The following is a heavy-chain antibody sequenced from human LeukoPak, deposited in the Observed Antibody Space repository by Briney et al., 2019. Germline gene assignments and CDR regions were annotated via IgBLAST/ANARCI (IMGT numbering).Heavy chain of an antibody. CDR2: IRSKANSYAT. Sequence: GGSLRLSCAASGFTFSGSAMHWARQASGKGLEWVGRIRSKANSYATAYAASVKGRFTISTDDSKNTTYLQMNSLKTEDTAVYYCTARGGYPPYYFDYWGQGTLVTVSS. J-gene: IGHJ4*02. D-gene: IGHD3-22*01. V-gene: IGHV3-73*01. CDR3: TARGGYPPYYFDY. CDR1: GFTFSGSA.